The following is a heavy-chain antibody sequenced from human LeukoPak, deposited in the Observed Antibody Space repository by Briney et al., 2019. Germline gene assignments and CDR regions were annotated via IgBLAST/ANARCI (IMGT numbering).Heavy chain of an antibody. J-gene: IGHJ4*02. V-gene: IGHV3-23*01. CDR1: GFMFTDHA. CDR3: ARVLTLWFGALDY. CDR2: ISGSGTTT. Sequence: GGSLRLSCAASGFMFTDHALSWVRQAPGKGLEWVSSISGSGTTTYYAESVRGRFTISRDNSKNTVYLQMNSLRADDTALYYCARVLTLWFGALDYWGQGRMVSVSS. D-gene: IGHD3-10*01.